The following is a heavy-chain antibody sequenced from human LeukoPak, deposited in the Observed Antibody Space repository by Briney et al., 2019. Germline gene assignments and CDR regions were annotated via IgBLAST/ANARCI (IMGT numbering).Heavy chain of an antibody. Sequence: GGSLRLSCEASGWSLSKFGMHWVRQAPGKGLEWVAVMSHDGSKRFHADSVKGRFSISRDNSKDTLYLQMNSLRTEDTAVYYCARDSSDTAMVTVGVAYYYYYGMDVWGQGTTVTVSS. J-gene: IGHJ6*02. V-gene: IGHV3-30*03. CDR2: MSHDGSKR. D-gene: IGHD5-18*01. CDR1: GWSLSKFG. CDR3: ARDSSDTAMVTVGVAYYYYYGMDV.